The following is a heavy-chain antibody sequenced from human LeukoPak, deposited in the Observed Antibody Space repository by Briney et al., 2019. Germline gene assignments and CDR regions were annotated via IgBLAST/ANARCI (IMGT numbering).Heavy chain of an antibody. D-gene: IGHD3-16*02. Sequence: SETLSLTCTVSGGSIRSYYWSWIRQTPGKGLEWIAHIHDSGSTSYNPSLKSRLTMSVDTSKNQFSLRLTSVAAADTAVYYCARHLSVGSYPLDHWGQGTLVTGSS. CDR1: GGSIRSYY. CDR2: IHDSGST. V-gene: IGHV4-59*08. J-gene: IGHJ4*02. CDR3: ARHLSVGSYPLDH.